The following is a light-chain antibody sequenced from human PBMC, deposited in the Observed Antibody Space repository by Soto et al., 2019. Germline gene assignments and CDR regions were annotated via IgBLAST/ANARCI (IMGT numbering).Light chain of an antibody. Sequence: DIQMTQSPSTLSASVGDRVTITCRASQSISSWLAWYQQKPGKAPKLLIYKASSLESGVPSRFSGSGSGTEFNLTISSLQPDDFATYDCQHYNSYPLTFGGGTKVEIK. V-gene: IGKV1-5*03. CDR3: QHYNSYPLT. CDR2: KAS. CDR1: QSISSW. J-gene: IGKJ4*01.